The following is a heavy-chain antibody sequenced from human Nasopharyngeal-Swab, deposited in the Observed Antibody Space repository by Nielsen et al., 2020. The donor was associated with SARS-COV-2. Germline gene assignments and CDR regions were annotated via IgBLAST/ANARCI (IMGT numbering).Heavy chain of an antibody. J-gene: IGHJ6*03. D-gene: IGHD6-13*01. CDR2: IDWDDDK. V-gene: IGHV2-70*04. CDR3: GRETPYSSSWDYYYYYMDV. Sequence: LPQPPGKALEWLARIDWDDDKFYSTSLKTRLPLSKDSSKNQVVLTKTNMDPVDTATYYCGRETPYSSSWDYYYYYMDVWGKGTTVTVSS.